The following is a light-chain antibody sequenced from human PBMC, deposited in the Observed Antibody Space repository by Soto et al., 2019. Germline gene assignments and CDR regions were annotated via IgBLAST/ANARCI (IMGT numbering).Light chain of an antibody. V-gene: IGKV3-20*01. J-gene: IGKJ2*01. CDR2: GVS. CDR3: QHYGNSPFT. Sequence: EIVLTQSPGTLSLSQGERATLSCRASQSVTSNYLAWYQQKPGQAPRLLIYGVSTRDTGIPDRFSGSGSGTDFTLTMSSLEPEDVAVYYCQHYGNSPFTLGQGTKLEMK. CDR1: QSVTSNY.